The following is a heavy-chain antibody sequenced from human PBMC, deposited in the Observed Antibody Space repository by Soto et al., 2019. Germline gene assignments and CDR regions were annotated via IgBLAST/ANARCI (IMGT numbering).Heavy chain of an antibody. Sequence: GWSLRLSFVGSGFTFSIYGMHWVRQPPGKGLEWVALISDDGDKRYYADSVRGRLIISRDNSKDTLYLQMNSLGPDDTAVYFCAKARVRIVGANSFDYWGQGTSVTVYS. CDR2: ISDDGDKR. D-gene: IGHD1-26*01. V-gene: IGHV3-30*18. CDR3: AKARVRIVGANSFDY. J-gene: IGHJ4*02. CDR1: GFTFSIYG.